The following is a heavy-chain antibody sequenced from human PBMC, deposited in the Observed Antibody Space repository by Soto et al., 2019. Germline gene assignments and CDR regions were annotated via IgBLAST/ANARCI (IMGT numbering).Heavy chain of an antibody. CDR3: ARDHYGGFKNYYGMDV. D-gene: IGHD3-16*01. Sequence: ASVKVSCKASGYTFTSYGISWVRQAPGQGLEWMGWISAYNGNTNYAQKLQGRVTMTTDTSTSTAYMELRSPRSDDTAVYYCARDHYGGFKNYYGMDVWGQGTTVTVSS. CDR2: ISAYNGNT. J-gene: IGHJ6*02. CDR1: GYTFTSYG. V-gene: IGHV1-18*01.